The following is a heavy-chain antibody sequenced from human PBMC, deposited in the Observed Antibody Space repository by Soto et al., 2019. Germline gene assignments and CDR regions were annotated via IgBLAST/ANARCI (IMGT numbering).Heavy chain of an antibody. CDR3: ARGGATQEGAFDI. J-gene: IGHJ3*02. D-gene: IGHD1-26*01. V-gene: IGHV1-2*02. CDR1: GYTFTGYY. Sequence: SVKVTCKDPGYTFTGYYMHSPRQAPGQGLEWMGWINPNSGGTNYAQKFQGRVTMTRDTSISTAYMELSRLRSDDTAVYYCARGGATQEGAFDIWGQGTMVTVTS. CDR2: INPNSGGT.